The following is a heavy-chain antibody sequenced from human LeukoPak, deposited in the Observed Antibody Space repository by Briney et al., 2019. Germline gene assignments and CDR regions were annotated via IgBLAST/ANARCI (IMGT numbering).Heavy chain of an antibody. D-gene: IGHD4-17*01. CDR2: TYYRSRWYV. J-gene: IGHJ2*01. V-gene: IGHV6-1*01. CDR3: VRDYGDYPWCLDV. Sequence: SQTLSLTCAISGDSVSSNSAAWNWIRQSPSRGLEWLGRTYYRSRWYVDYAESVKSRITINPDTSNNQFSLQLHSVTPEDTAIYYCVRDYGDYPWCLDVWGRGTLATVSS. CDR1: GDSVSSNSAA.